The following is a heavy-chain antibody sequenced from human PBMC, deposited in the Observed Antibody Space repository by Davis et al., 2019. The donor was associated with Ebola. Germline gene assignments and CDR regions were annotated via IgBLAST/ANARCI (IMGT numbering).Heavy chain of an antibody. CDR1: GDFISRRIYY. V-gene: IGHV4-39*01. D-gene: IGHD2-15*01. CDR3: ARHDCDIEDCSTNWFDP. Sequence: SETLSLTCTVSGDFISRRIYYWGWIRQSPGKGLECTASIFSSGKTYFNPSLHSRAIISLDAAKNQFSLKMGSVTAADTAMYFCARHDCDIEDCSTNWFDPWGRGLLVTVSS. J-gene: IGHJ5*02. CDR2: IFSSGKT.